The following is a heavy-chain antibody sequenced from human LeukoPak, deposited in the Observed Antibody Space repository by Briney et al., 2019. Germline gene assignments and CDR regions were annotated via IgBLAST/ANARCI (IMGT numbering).Heavy chain of an antibody. Sequence: SETLSLTCTVSGASISGYYWNWIRQSPGKGLEWIGFIYHSGSINSGRTNYNPSLRGRVTISVDTSKNQFSLNLNSVTAEDTAVYYCARLSGIYCDRGSCFDYFDSWGQGTLVTVYS. J-gene: IGHJ5*01. CDR2: IYHSGSINSGRT. CDR3: ARLSGIYCDRGSCFDYFDS. CDR1: GASISGYY. V-gene: IGHV4-59*12. D-gene: IGHD2-15*01.